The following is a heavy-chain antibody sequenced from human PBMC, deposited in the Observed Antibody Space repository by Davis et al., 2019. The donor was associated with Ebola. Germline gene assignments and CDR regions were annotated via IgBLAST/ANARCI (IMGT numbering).Heavy chain of an antibody. J-gene: IGHJ6*02. V-gene: IGHV1-69*06. D-gene: IGHD3-10*01. Sequence: SAQVSCKASGGTFSSYATSCLRPAPGQGLEWMVGIIPIFGTANYAQKFQGRVTITADKSTSTAYMELSSLRSEDTAVYYCARDIITMVQGVIIAYYGMDVWGQGTTVTVSS. CDR2: IIPIFGTA. CDR3: ARDIITMVQGVIIAYYGMDV. CDR1: GGTFSSYA.